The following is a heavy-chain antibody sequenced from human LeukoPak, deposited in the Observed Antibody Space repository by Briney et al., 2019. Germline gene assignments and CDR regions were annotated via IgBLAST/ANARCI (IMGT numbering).Heavy chain of an antibody. CDR2: INPSGGST. J-gene: IGHJ3*02. CDR3: ARDYYDDAFDI. CDR1: GYTFTSYY. Sequence: TSVKVSCKASGYTFTSYYMHWVRQAPGQGLEWMGIINPSGGSTSYAQKFQGRVTMTRDTSTSTVYMELSSLRSEDTAVYYCARDYYDDAFDIWGQGTMVTVSS. D-gene: IGHD3-22*01. V-gene: IGHV1-46*01.